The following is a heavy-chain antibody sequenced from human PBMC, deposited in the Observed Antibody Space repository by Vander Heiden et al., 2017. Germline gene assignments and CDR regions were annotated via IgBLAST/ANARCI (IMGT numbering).Heavy chain of an antibody. J-gene: IGHJ4*02. CDR2: ISGSGDST. CDR3: AKQMWELTFEY. V-gene: IGHV3-23*01. D-gene: IGHD1-26*01. Sequence: EVQLLESGGGLVQPGGSLRLSCAASGFTFRRHVMNWVRHAPGKGLEWVSAISGSGDSTYYADSVKGRFTISRDNSKNTLYLQMNSLRAEDTAVYYCAKQMWELTFEYWGQGTLVTVPS. CDR1: GFTFRRHV.